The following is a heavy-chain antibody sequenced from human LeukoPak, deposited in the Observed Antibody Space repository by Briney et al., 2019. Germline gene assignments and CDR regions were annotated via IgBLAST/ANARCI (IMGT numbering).Heavy chain of an antibody. V-gene: IGHV3-7*01. CDR1: GLTFSAFW. J-gene: IGHJ4*01. Sequence: GGSLRLSCAASGLTFSAFWMSWVRQAPGKGLEWVANIKQDESEKYYVDSVKGRFTISRDNAKNSLYLQMNSLRAEDTAVYFCARLRYNYGYHLDYWGQGTLVTVSS. CDR3: ARLRYNYGYHLDY. CDR2: IKQDESEK. D-gene: IGHD5-18*01.